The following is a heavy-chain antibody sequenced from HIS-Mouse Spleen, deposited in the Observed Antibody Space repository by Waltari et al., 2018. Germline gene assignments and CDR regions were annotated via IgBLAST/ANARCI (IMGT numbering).Heavy chain of an antibody. J-gene: IGHJ4*02. Sequence: QVQLQQWGAGLLKPSETLSLTCAVYGWSFSGYYWSWIRQPPGKGLEWIGEINHSGSTNYNPSLKSRVTISVDTSKNQFSLKLSSLTAADTAVYYCARDVPAAKKPFDYWGQGTLVTVSS. CDR1: GWSFSGYY. D-gene: IGHD2-2*01. CDR3: ARDVPAAKKPFDY. CDR2: INHSGST. V-gene: IGHV4-34*01.